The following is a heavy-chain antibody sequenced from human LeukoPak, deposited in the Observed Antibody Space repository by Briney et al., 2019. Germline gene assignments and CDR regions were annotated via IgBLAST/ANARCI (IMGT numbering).Heavy chain of an antibody. D-gene: IGHD2-15*01. J-gene: IGHJ4*02. V-gene: IGHV1-69*13. CDR3: ATRGGYCSGGSCYSPHY. Sequence: EASVKVSCKVSGYTLTELSMHWVRQAPGQGLEWMGGIIPIFGTANYAQKFQGRVTITADESTSTAYMELSSLRSEDTAVYYCATRGGYCSGGSCYSPHYWGQGTLVTVSS. CDR1: GYTLTELS. CDR2: IIPIFGTA.